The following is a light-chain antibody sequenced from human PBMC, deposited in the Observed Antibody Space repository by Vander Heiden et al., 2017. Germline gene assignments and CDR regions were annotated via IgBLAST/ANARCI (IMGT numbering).Light chain of an antibody. CDR2: AAS. J-gene: IGKJ2*01. CDR3: QQSDSTART. Sequence: DIQMTQSPSSLSASVGDRVTITCRASQSISSYLNWYQQKPGKAPKLLIYAASSLQSGVPSRFSGSGSGTDFTLTISSLQPEDFATYYCQQSDSTARTFSQGTKMEIK. V-gene: IGKV1-39*01. CDR1: QSISSY.